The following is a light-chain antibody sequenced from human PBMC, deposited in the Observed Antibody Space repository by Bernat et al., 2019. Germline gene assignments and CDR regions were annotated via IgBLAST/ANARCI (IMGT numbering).Light chain of an antibody. J-gene: IGKJ5*01. CDR1: QDIRNS. V-gene: IGKV1-33*01. Sequence: DIQMTQSPSSLSASIGDRVTITCQASQDIRNSLNWYHQKPGKAPKLLIYDASNLETGVPSRFSGAGSGTDFTFTIGSLQPEDLGTYYCQQYDNLPPSITFGQGTRLEIK. CDR3: QQYDNLPPSIT. CDR2: DAS.